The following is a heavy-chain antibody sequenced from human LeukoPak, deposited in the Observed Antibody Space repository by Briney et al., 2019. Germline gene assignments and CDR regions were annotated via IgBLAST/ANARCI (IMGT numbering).Heavy chain of an antibody. CDR2: ISASGGST. V-gene: IGHV3-23*01. D-gene: IGHD5/OR15-5a*01. Sequence: PGGSLRLSCAASGFTVSSNYMSWVRQAPGKGLEWVSGISASGGSTHYADSVKGRFTISRDNSKNTLYLQLNSLRAEDTAGYYCAKDRGYSVYDSTDYWGQGTLVTVSS. CDR3: AKDRGYSVYDSTDY. CDR1: GFTVSSNY. J-gene: IGHJ4*02.